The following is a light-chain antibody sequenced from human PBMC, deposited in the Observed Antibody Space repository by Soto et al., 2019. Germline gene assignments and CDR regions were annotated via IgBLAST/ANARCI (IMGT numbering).Light chain of an antibody. J-gene: IGKJ1*01. V-gene: IGKV1-27*01. Sequence: DIQMTQSPSTLSGSVEYRVTITCGPGLPISNYLAWYQQKPGKIPNLLISSASTLQSGAPSRFSGSGSGTDFTPTISSLQPEDVATYYCQKYNIAPSWTFGQGTKVDI. CDR2: SAS. CDR3: QKYNIAPSWT. CDR1: LPISNY.